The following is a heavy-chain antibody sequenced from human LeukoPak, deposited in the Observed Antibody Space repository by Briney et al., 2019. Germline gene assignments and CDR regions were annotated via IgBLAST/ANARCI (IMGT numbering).Heavy chain of an antibody. Sequence: ASVKVSCKASGYTFTSYGISWVRQAPGQGPERRGWISAYNGNTNYAQKLQGRVTMTIDTSTSPAYMELRSLRSDDTAVYYCARLRYYYDCSGPAPFDYWGEGTLVTVSS. CDR2: ISAYNGNT. J-gene: IGHJ4*02. CDR3: ARLRYYYDCSGPAPFDY. D-gene: IGHD3-22*01. V-gene: IGHV1-18*01. CDR1: GYTFTSYG.